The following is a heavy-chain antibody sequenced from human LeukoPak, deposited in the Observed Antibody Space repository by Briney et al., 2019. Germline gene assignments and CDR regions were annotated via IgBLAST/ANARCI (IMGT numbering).Heavy chain of an antibody. V-gene: IGHV1-18*01. Sequence: ASVKVSCKASGYTFTSYGISWVRQAPGQGLEWMGWISAYNGNTNYAQKLQGRVTMTTDTSTSTAYMELRSLRSEDTAVYYCARASSHSGYDWRSWNHYYYYYGMDVWGQGTTVTVSS. CDR3: ARASSHSGYDWRSWNHYYYYYGMDV. CDR2: ISAYNGNT. J-gene: IGHJ6*02. CDR1: GYTFTSYG. D-gene: IGHD5-12*01.